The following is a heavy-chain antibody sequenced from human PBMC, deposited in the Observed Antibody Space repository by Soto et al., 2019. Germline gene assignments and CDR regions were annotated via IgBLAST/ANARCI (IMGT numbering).Heavy chain of an antibody. CDR1: GFSFEDYT. J-gene: IGHJ4*02. V-gene: IGHV3-43*01. CDR2: ISWDGGIT. CDR3: ARDSYDILTGQKRYFDF. Sequence: VHLVESGGGVVQPGGSLRLSCEASGFSFEDYTMHWVRQGPGKGPEWIALISWDGGITDYSDSVKGRFISSRDNSKNSLFLEMNSLTSEDAAMYFCARDSYDILTGQKRYFDFWGQGALVTVS. D-gene: IGHD3-9*01.